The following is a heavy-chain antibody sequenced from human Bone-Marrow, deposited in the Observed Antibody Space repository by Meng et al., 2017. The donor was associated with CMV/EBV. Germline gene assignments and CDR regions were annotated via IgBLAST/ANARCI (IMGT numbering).Heavy chain of an antibody. D-gene: IGHD2-2*01. CDR1: GYTFTGYY. V-gene: IGHV1-2*02. CDR2: INPNSGGT. Sequence: ASVKVSCKASGYTFTGYYMHWVRQAPGQGLEWMGWINPNSGGTNYAQKFQGRVTMTRDTSISTAYMELSRLRSDDTAVYYCASYCSSTSCYVLRTFDYWGQGTLVTVSS. J-gene: IGHJ4*02. CDR3: ASYCSSTSCYVLRTFDY.